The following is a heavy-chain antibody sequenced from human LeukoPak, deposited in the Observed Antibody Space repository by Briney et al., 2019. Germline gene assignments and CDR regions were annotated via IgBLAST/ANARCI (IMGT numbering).Heavy chain of an antibody. D-gene: IGHD6-6*01. CDR1: GFTFSRYG. J-gene: IGHJ4*02. Sequence: GGSLRLSCVASGFTFSRYGMHWVRQGPGKGLESVSAISSNGGSTYYANSVKGRFTISRDNSKNTLYLQMNSLRAEDTAVYYCAGHGSSSGWGQGTLVTVSS. V-gene: IGHV3-64*01. CDR3: AGHGSSSG. CDR2: ISSNGGST.